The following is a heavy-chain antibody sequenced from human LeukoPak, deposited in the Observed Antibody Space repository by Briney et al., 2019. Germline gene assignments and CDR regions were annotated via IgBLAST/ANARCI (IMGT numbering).Heavy chain of an antibody. D-gene: IGHD6-19*01. V-gene: IGHV4-30-2*01. J-gene: IGHJ4*02. CDR2: IYHSGST. Sequence: SETLSLTCAVSGGSISSGGYSWSWIRQPPGKGLEWIGYIYHSGSTYYNPSLKSRVTISVDRSKNQFSLKLSSVTAEDTAVYYCATALAYSSGTDYWGQGTLVTVSS. CDR1: GGSISSGGYS. CDR3: ATALAYSSGTDY.